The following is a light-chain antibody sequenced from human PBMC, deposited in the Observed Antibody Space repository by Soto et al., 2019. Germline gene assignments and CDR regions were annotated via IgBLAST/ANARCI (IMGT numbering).Light chain of an antibody. CDR2: DVS. V-gene: IGLV2-14*01. CDR3: SSYTSSSTLV. Sequence: QSVLTQPASVSGSPGQSITISCTGTSSDVGDYNYVSWYQQHPGKAPKLMIYDVSNRPSGVSNRFSGSKSGNTASLAVSGLRDEDEADYYCSSYTSSSTLVFGGGTKLTVL. CDR1: SSDVGDYNY. J-gene: IGLJ2*01.